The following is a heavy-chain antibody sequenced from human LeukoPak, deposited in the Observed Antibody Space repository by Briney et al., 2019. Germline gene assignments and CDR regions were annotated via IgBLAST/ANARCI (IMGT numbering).Heavy chain of an antibody. D-gene: IGHD3-3*01. J-gene: IGHJ3*02. Sequence: PSQTLSLTCTVSGGSISSGTYYWSWIRQPAGKGLEWIGRIYTSGSTNYNPSLKSRVTISVDTSKNQFSLKLSSVTAADTAVYYCARVPWSGYYVVSYAFDIWGQGTMVTVPS. CDR2: IYTSGST. V-gene: IGHV4-61*02. CDR3: ARVPWSGYYVVSYAFDI. CDR1: GGSISSGTYY.